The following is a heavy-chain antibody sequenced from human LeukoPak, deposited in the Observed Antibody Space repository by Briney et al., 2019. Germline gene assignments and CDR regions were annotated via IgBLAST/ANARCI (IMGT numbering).Heavy chain of an antibody. CDR1: GGSISSSNW. V-gene: IGHV4-4*02. CDR3: ARRTTYFGWRPSESPSCFDY. Sequence: ASGTLSLTCAVSGGSISSSNWWSWVRQPPGKGLEWIGEIYHSGSTNYNPSLKSRVTISVDKSKNQFSLKLSSVTAADSAVYYCARRTTYFGWRPSESPSCFDYWGQGTLVAVSS. J-gene: IGHJ4*02. D-gene: IGHD3-9*01. CDR2: IYHSGST.